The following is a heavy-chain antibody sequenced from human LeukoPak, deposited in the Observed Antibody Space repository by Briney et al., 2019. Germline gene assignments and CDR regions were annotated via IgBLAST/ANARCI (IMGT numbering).Heavy chain of an antibody. J-gene: IGHJ6*02. CDR1: GDSVSSNSAA. CDR3: ARDQSGLLWFGDENYYYGMDV. D-gene: IGHD3-10*01. V-gene: IGHV6-1*01. Sequence: SQTLSLTCAISGDSVSSNSAAWNWISQSPSRGLEWVGRTYYRSKWYNDYAVSVKSRITLHPDTSKNQFFLQLNSVTPEDTAVYYCARDQSGLLWFGDENYYYGMDVWGQGTTVTVSS. CDR2: TYYRSKWYN.